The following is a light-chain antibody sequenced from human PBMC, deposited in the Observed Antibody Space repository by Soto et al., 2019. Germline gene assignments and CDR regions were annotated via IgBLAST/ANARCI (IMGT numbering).Light chain of an antibody. CDR3: SSYAGYNNYV. CDR1: SSDVGGYDY. CDR2: EVS. Sequence: QSVLTQPPSASGSPGQSVTISCTGTSSDVGGYDYVSWYQQHPGKAPKVMIYEVSKRPSGVPNRFSGSKSGNTASLTVSGLQAEDEADYYCSSYAGYNNYVFGRGTKVTVL. J-gene: IGLJ1*01. V-gene: IGLV2-8*01.